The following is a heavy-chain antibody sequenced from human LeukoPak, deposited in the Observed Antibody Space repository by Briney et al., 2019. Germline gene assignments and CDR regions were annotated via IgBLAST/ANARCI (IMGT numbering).Heavy chain of an antibody. CDR3: GRHYGGGEYYYGMDV. V-gene: IGHV5-51*01. D-gene: IGHD2-21*01. CDR2: ICPGDSDT. Sequence: GESLKISCKGSGYSFTNYWIGWVRQMRGKRLEWMGIICPGDSDTRYSPSFQGQVTISADKSISTAYLQWSSLKASDTALYYCGRHYGGGEYYYGMDVWGQGTTVTVAS. CDR1: GYSFTNYW. J-gene: IGHJ6*02.